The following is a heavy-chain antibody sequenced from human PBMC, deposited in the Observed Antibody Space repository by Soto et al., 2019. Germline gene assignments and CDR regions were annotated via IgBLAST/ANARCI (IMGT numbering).Heavy chain of an antibody. V-gene: IGHV1-8*01. Sequence: QVQLVQSGAEVKEPGASVKVSCKASGYTFSDYDINWVRQASGQGREWMGWMNPRSGNTGYAQKFQGRVTMTRSTSITTAYMELSSLTYEDTAVYYCARSPACGDCYRDIDYWGQGTRVTVSS. D-gene: IGHD2-21*02. CDR1: GYTFSDYD. CDR3: ARSPACGDCYRDIDY. J-gene: IGHJ4*02. CDR2: MNPRSGNT.